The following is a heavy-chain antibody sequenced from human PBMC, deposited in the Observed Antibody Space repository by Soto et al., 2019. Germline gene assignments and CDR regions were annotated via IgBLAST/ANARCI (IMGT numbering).Heavy chain of an antibody. J-gene: IGHJ6*02. D-gene: IGHD3-10*01. CDR2: IYYSGST. CDR3: ARGGLITMVRGVYYYYGMDV. CDR1: GGSISSGDYY. V-gene: IGHV4-30-4*01. Sequence: QVQLQESGPGLVKPSQTLSLTCTVSGGSISSGDYYWSWIRQPPGKGLEWIGYIYYSGSTYYNPSLKSRVTISVDTSKNQFSLKLSSVTAADTAVYYCARGGLITMVRGVYYYYGMDVWGQGTTVTVSS.